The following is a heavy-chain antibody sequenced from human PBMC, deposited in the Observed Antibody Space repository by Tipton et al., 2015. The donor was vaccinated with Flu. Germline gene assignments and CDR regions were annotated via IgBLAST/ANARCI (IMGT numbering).Heavy chain of an antibody. D-gene: IGHD2-15*01. Sequence: GLVKPSETLSLTCTVSGGSISSSSYFWGWIRQPPGKGLEWIGSIFHSGTTYYNPSLKSRVTISVDTSKNQFSLKMSSVTAADTAVYYCARAPGRPCSANACPNWFDPCGQGTLVTVSS. CDR2: IFHSGTT. J-gene: IGHJ5*02. CDR1: GGSISSSSYF. V-gene: IGHV4-39*07. CDR3: ARAPGRPCSANACPNWFDP.